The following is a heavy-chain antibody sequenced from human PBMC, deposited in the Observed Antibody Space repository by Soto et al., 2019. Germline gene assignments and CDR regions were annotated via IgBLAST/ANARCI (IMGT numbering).Heavy chain of an antibody. CDR2: ISSYNGDT. Sequence: QVQLVQSGAEVKKPGASVKVSCKPSGYTFTRSGISWLRQAPGQGPEWMGGISSYNGDTNYAQTFQGRVTMTTDTSTSTAYMELRSLRSDDTAVYYCAREGVAPYYYYGMDVWGQGTPVTVSS. CDR3: AREGVAPYYYYGMDV. V-gene: IGHV1-18*01. J-gene: IGHJ6*02. D-gene: IGHD5-12*01. CDR1: GYTFTRSG.